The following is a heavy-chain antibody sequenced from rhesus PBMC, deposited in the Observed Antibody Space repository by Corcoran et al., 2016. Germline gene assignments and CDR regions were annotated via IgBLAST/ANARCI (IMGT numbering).Heavy chain of an antibody. V-gene: IGHV4S14*01. CDR1: GYPLITGEY. J-gene: IGHJ4*01. CDR3: ARSPGYSGILGYYYFDY. CDR2: IYGSGGSY. Sequence: VQLQDSGPGLGKTWASLSFTRVGSGYPLITGEYGNWIRHPPGKGLVGIGSIYGSGGSYYLNPSLKSRVTLSVDTSKNQFSLKLTSVTAADTAVYYCARSPGYSGILGYYYFDYWGQGVLVTVSS. D-gene: IGHD6-25*01.